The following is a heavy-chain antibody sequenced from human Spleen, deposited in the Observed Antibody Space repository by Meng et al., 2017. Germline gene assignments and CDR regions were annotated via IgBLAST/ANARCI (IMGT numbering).Heavy chain of an antibody. CDR3: TSRPAPHLSSGTNDY. D-gene: IGHD3-10*02. CDR1: GFTFGDYA. V-gene: IGHV3-49*04. CDR2: IRSKAYGGTT. Sequence: GESLKISCTASGFTFGDYAMSWVRQAPGKGLEWVGFIRSKAYGGTTEYAASVKGRFTISRDDSKSIAYLQMNSLKTEDTAVYYCTSRPAPHLSSGTNDYWGQGTLVTVSS. J-gene: IGHJ4*02.